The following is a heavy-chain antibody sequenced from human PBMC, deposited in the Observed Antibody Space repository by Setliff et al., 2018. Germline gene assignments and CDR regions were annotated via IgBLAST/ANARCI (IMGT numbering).Heavy chain of an antibody. V-gene: IGHV4-38-2*01. J-gene: IGHJ4*02. CDR1: GFSITNGYY. CDR3: ARVGGLLVATMPFDY. D-gene: IGHD5-12*01. Sequence: SEALSLTCAVSGFSITNGYYWGWIRQSPGKQLEWIGNIFQSGITFYNPSLKSRVTISLDPSQNQFSLKLRSVTAADTAVYFCARVGGLLVATMPFDYWGPGTLVT. CDR2: IFQSGIT.